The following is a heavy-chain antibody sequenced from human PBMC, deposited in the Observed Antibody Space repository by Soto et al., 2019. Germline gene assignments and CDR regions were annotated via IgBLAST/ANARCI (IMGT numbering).Heavy chain of an antibody. V-gene: IGHV1-46*01. D-gene: IGHD2-15*01. CDR3: AREFCTGGNCYSGSFDP. Sequence: GASVKVSCKASGYIFTYYYMHWVRQSPGQGLEWMGRINPNGGSTSYAQKFQGRVTMTSDTSTSTLYMELSSLRSEDTAVYYCAREFCTGGNCYSGSFDPWGQGTLVTVSS. CDR1: GYIFTYYY. CDR2: INPNGGST. J-gene: IGHJ5*02.